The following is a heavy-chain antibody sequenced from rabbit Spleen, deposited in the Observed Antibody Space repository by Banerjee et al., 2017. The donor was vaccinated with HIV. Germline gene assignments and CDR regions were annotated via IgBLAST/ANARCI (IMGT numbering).Heavy chain of an antibody. CDR3: ARDLAGVVGWNFSL. CDR2: INTISGGA. CDR1: GFSFSSSYY. J-gene: IGHJ6*01. Sequence: QSLEESGGDLVKPGASLTLTCTASGFSFSSSYYMCWVRQAPGKGLEWIACINTISGGAVYATRAKGRFTISGASWTTVSLQMTSLTAADTATYFCARDLAGVVGWNFSLWGQGTLVTVS. D-gene: IGHD4-1*01. V-gene: IGHV1S40*01.